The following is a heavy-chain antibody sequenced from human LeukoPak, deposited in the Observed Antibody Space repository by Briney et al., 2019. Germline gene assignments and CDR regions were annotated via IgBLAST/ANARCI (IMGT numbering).Heavy chain of an antibody. V-gene: IGHV3-53*05. D-gene: IGHD6-19*01. CDR2: IDSGGST. CDR3: ARDRGSGWYLAPFWDY. J-gene: IGHJ4*02. Sequence: GGSLRLSCAASGFTVNTNDMSWVRQAPGKGLEWVSVIDSGGSTYYADSVKGRFTISRDNSKNTLYLQMNSLRAEDTAVYYCARDRGSGWYLAPFWDYWGQGTLVTVSS. CDR1: GFTVNTND.